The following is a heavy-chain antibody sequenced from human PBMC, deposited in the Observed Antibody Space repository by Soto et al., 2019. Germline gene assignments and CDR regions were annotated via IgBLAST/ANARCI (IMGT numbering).Heavy chain of an antibody. J-gene: IGHJ4*02. CDR1: GYTFTSYG. D-gene: IGHD3-3*01. Sequence: GASVKVSCKASGYTFTSYGISWVRQAPGQGLEWMGWISAYNGNTNYAQKLQGRVTMTTDTSTSTAYMELRSLRSDDTAVYYCARVPPDYDFWSGSRGGDDYWGQGTLVTVSS. CDR3: ARVPPDYDFWSGSRGGDDY. CDR2: ISAYNGNT. V-gene: IGHV1-18*01.